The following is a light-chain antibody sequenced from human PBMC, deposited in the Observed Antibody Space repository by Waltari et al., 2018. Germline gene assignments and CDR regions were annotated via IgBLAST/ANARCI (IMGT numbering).Light chain of an antibody. CDR1: QGITND. J-gene: IGKJ2*03. Sequence: DIQMTQSPSSLSASVGDRVTITCRASQGITNDLAWYQQKPGETPKLLIYEASNLQSWIPSRFSGSGSGTDFTLTISSLQSEDFATYYCQHYYSTPYSFGQGTKVEIK. CDR3: QHYYSTPYS. CDR2: EAS. V-gene: IGKV1-27*01.